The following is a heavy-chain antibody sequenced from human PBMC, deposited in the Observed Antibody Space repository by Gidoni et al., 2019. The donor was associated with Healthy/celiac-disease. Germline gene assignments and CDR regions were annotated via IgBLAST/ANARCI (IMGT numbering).Heavy chain of an antibody. J-gene: IGHJ4*02. V-gene: IGHV3-9*01. Sequence: EVQLVESGGGLVQPGRSLRLSCAASGFTFDDYAMHWVRQAPGKGLEWVSGISWNSGSIGYADSVKGRFTISRDNAKNSLYLQMNSLRAEDTALYYCAKDHSLGWNDPLYYFDYWGQGTLVTVSS. CDR2: ISWNSGSI. CDR3: AKDHSLGWNDPLYYFDY. D-gene: IGHD1-1*01. CDR1: GFTFDDYA.